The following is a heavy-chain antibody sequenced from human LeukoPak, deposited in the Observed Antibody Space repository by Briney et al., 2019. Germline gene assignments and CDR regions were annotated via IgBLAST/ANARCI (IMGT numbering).Heavy chain of an antibody. V-gene: IGHV3-53*01. Sequence: GGSLRLSCAASGLTGSHNYVSWVRQAPGKGLEWVSAIHTSGDTCYTNSVKGRLTISRDNPKNTLFLQVNSLRVEDTAVYYCAKGGLTTPLHYWGQGTLVTVSS. CDR3: AKGGLTTPLHY. J-gene: IGHJ4*02. D-gene: IGHD1-14*01. CDR1: GLTGSHNY. CDR2: IHTSGDT.